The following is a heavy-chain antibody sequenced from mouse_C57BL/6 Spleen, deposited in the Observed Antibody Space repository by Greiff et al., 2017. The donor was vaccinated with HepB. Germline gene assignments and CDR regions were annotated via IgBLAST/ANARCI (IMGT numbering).Heavy chain of an antibody. V-gene: IGHV1-80*01. CDR2: IYPGDGDT. CDR3: ARSTVVESYYAMDY. D-gene: IGHD1-1*01. CDR1: GYAFSSYW. Sequence: VQLQQSGAELVKPGASVKISCKASGYAFSSYWMNWVKQRPGKGLEWIGQIYPGDGDTNYNGKFKGKATLTADKSSSTAYMQLSSLTSEDSAVYFCARSTVVESYYAMDYWGQGTSVTVSS. J-gene: IGHJ4*01.